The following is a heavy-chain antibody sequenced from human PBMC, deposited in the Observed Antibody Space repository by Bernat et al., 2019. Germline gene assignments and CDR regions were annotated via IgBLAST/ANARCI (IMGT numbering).Heavy chain of an antibody. Sequence: EVQLVESGGGLVQPGGSLRLSCAASGFTFSTYDLHWVRQATGKGLEWVSAIGTPGDTYYAGSVKGRFTISRENARNSVYLQMNSLRARDTAVYYCARAQNIAVAGPGAFDIWGQGTMVTVSS. CDR1: GFTFSTYD. CDR3: ARAQNIAVAGPGAFDI. V-gene: IGHV3-13*04. J-gene: IGHJ3*02. D-gene: IGHD6-19*01. CDR2: IGTPGDT.